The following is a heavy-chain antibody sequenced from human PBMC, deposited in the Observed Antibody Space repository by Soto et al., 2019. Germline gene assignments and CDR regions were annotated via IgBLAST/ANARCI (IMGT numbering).Heavy chain of an antibody. D-gene: IGHD3-10*01. Sequence: QVQLVQSGAEVKTPGSSVKVSCKGSGGTFNRYAISWVRQAPGQGLEWMGGIIPIFDSATYAQKFQDRVTITADKSTGTAYVELSSLRSEDTALYYCARHHDPLIIVSTDAHNWFDSWGQGTLVTVSS. V-gene: IGHV1-69*06. CDR2: IIPIFDSA. CDR3: ARHHDPLIIVSTDAHNWFDS. J-gene: IGHJ5*01. CDR1: GGTFNRYA.